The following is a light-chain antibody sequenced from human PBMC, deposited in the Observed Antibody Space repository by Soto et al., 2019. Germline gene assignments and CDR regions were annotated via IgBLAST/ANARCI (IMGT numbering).Light chain of an antibody. V-gene: IGKV1-27*01. CDR2: AAA. CDR3: QQYNNWPPRT. J-gene: IGKJ1*01. Sequence: DIQMTQSPSSLSASVGDRVTITCRASQGIANYLAWYQQKPGKGPKLLIYAAATRAAGVPARFSGSGSGTEFTLTISSLQSEDFAVYYCQQYNNWPPRTFGQGTKVDIK. CDR1: QGIANY.